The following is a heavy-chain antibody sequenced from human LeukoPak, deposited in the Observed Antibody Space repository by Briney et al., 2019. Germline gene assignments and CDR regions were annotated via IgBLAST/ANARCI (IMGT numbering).Heavy chain of an antibody. CDR1: GGSFSGYY. D-gene: IGHD5-12*01. CDR3: ARDGYNRVYYGMDV. CDR2: INHSGST. J-gene: IGHJ6*02. Sequence: SETLSLTCAVYGGSFSGYYWSWIRQPPGKGLEWIGEINHSGSTNYNPSLKSRVTISVDTSKNQFSLKLSSVTAADTAVYYCARDGYNRVYYGMDVCGQGTTVTVSS. V-gene: IGHV4-34*01.